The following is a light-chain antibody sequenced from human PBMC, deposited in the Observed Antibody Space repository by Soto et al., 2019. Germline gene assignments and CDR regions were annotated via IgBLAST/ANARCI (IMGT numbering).Light chain of an antibody. Sequence: IVLTQSPGTLSLSPGERASLSCKASQTVSSSFLAWSRQKPARAPRLLIYGASSSDTGIPDRFGGCGSGTDFTLTISRLEPEDFAVYYCQQCVTSPWTFGQGTKVEIK. V-gene: IGKV3-20*01. CDR1: QTVSSSF. J-gene: IGKJ1*01. CDR3: QQCVTSPWT. CDR2: GAS.